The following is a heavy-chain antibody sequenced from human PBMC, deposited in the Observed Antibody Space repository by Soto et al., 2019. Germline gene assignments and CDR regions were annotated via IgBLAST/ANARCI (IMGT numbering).Heavy chain of an antibody. CDR2: ISYDGHNT. Sequence: GSLRLSCAASGFPFNTYAMSWVRQAPGKGLEWVSVISYDGHNTYYTDSVKGRFTISRDNSKNTLYLQMNSLRAEDTAVYYCAKRKLRYFDWSFMDVWGQGTTVPVSS. CDR1: GFPFNTYA. J-gene: IGHJ6*02. V-gene: IGHV3-23*01. CDR3: AKRKLRYFDWSFMDV. D-gene: IGHD3-9*01.